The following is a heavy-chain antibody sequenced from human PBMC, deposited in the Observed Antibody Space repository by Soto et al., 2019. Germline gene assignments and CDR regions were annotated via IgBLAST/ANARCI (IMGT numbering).Heavy chain of an antibody. D-gene: IGHD6-19*01. Sequence: SETLSLTCTVSNDSIRSGTYYWAWIRQPPGRGLEWMGSLSYLGTTDYNPSLKSRVTISKDASKNQFSLKLTSVTAADTAVYYCATGRSDSGWYEEHLWGRGTLVTVSS. CDR3: ATGRSDSGWYEEHL. J-gene: IGHJ5*02. CDR2: LSYLGTT. CDR1: NDSIRSGTYY. V-gene: IGHV4-39*01.